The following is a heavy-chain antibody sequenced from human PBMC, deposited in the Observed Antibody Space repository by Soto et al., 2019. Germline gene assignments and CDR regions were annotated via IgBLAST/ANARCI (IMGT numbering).Heavy chain of an antibody. Sequence: SETLSLTCTVSGGSISSSSYYWGWIRQPPGKGLEWIGSIYYSGSTYYNPSLKSRVTISVDRSKNQFSLKLSSVTAADTAVYYCNRYYDFWSGPPYGMDVWGQGTTVTVSS. CDR3: NRYYDFWSGPPYGMDV. J-gene: IGHJ6*02. V-gene: IGHV4-39*01. CDR2: IYYSGST. D-gene: IGHD3-3*01. CDR1: GGSISSSSYY.